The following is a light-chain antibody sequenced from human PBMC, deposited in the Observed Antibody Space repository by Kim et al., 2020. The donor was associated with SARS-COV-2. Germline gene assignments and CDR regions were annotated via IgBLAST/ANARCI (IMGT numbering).Light chain of an antibody. V-gene: IGLV1-44*01. J-gene: IGLJ3*02. Sequence: QSVLTQPPSASGTPGQRVTISCSGSSSNIGSNTVNWYQHLPGTAPKLLIYSNDQRPSGVPDQFSGSKSGTSASLAISGLQSGDEAGYYCAAWDDSLNGPVFGGGTRLTVL. CDR3: AAWDDSLNGPV. CDR2: SND. CDR1: SSNIGSNT.